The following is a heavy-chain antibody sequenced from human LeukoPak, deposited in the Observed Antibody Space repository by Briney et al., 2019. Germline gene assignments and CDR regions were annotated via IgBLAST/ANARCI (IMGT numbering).Heavy chain of an antibody. CDR3: AYHYYDSSGYYYYVY. CDR2: INPSSGDT. J-gene: IGHJ4*02. Sequence: GASVKVSCKASGYTFTGDQIYWLRQAPGQGLEWVGWINPSSGDTLYEEKFQGRVTMTRDTSISTAYMELSRLRSDDTAVYYCAYHYYDSSGYYYYVYWGQGTLVTVSS. D-gene: IGHD3-22*01. V-gene: IGHV1-2*02. CDR1: GYTFTGDQ.